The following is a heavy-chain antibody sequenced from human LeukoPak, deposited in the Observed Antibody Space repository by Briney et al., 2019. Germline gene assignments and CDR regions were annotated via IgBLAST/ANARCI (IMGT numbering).Heavy chain of an antibody. CDR1: GASLSSSSNY. V-gene: IGHV4-39*01. J-gene: IGHJ4*02. D-gene: IGHD7-27*01. CDR2: IYYSGST. Sequence: SETLSLTCSVSGASLSSSSNYWGCIRQPPGKGLEWIGSIYYSGSTSYNPSFKSRVTISAGTSNRQFSLELSSVTAADTAVYYCARNTGGYIDYSGQGALVTVSS. CDR3: ARNTGGYIDY.